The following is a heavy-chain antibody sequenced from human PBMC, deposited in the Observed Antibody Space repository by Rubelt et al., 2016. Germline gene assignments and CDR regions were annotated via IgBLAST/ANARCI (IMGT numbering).Heavy chain of an antibody. CDR2: VKDDGSKS. CDR1: GLTFNNYG. D-gene: IGHD1-26*01. J-gene: IGHJ2*01. CDR3: ARDGRSYLPWYFDL. V-gene: IGHV3-7*01. Sequence: VQLVESGGGVVQPGGSLRLSCAASGLTFNNYGMHWVRQAPGKGLEWLANVKDDGSKSYYVGSVKGRFTISRNNAKNSLYLQMTSLRAEDTAVYDCARDGRSYLPWYFDLWGRGTLVTVSS.